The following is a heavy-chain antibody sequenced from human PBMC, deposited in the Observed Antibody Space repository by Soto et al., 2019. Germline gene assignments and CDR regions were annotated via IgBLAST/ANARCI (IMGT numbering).Heavy chain of an antibody. CDR2: IYYSGST. CDR1: GGSISSGGYY. CDR3: ARVSYDYIWGSYRPALLDI. Sequence: SETLSLTCTVSGGSISSGGYYWSWIRQHPGKGLEWIGYIYYSGSTYYNPSLKSRVTISVDTSKNQFSLKLSSVTAADTAVYYCARVSYDYIWGSYRPALLDIWGQGTMVTV. V-gene: IGHV4-31*03. D-gene: IGHD3-16*02. J-gene: IGHJ3*02.